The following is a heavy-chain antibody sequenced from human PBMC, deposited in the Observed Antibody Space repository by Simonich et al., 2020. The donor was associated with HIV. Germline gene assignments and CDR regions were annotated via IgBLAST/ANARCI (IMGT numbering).Heavy chain of an antibody. CDR1: GFTLSSYW. CDR2: ISSSGGST. D-gene: IGHD3-22*01. J-gene: IGHJ4*02. CDR3: AKDQDYYDSSGFDY. Sequence: EYGGGLVQPGGSLRLSCAASGFTLSSYWMHWVRQAPGKGLEWVSGISSSGGSTYYADSVKGRFTISRDNSKNTLYLQMNSLRAEDTAVYYCAKDQDYYDSSGFDYWVQGTLVTVSS. V-gene: IGHV3-23*01.